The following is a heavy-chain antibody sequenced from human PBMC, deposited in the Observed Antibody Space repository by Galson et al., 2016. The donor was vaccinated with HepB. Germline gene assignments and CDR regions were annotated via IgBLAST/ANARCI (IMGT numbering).Heavy chain of an antibody. Sequence: SETLSLTCAVSGGSISSSDWWTWVRQPPGQGLEWIGQIFHTGRVNYTPSLGSRMAISIDTSQNHFSLKVNSVTAADTAVYYCARVPVPGWFDPWGQGILVTVSS. D-gene: IGHD3-10*01. CDR1: GGSISSSDW. V-gene: IGHV4-4*02. CDR3: ARVPVPGWFDP. CDR2: IFHTGRV. J-gene: IGHJ5*02.